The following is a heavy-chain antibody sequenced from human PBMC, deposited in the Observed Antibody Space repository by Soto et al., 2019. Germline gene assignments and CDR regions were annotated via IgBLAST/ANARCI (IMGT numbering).Heavy chain of an antibody. CDR3: AKEPQWLVSPLFDP. J-gene: IGHJ5*02. Sequence: HPGGSLRLSCAASGFTFSSYGMHWVRQAPGKGLEWVAVISYDGSNKYYADSVKGRFTTSRDNSKNTLYLQMNSLRAEDTAVYYCAKEPQWLVSPLFDPWGQGTLVTVSS. CDR1: GFTFSSYG. V-gene: IGHV3-30*18. D-gene: IGHD6-19*01. CDR2: ISYDGSNK.